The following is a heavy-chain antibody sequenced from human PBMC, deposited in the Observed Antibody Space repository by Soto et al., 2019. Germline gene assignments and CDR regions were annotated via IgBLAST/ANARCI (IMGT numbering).Heavy chain of an antibody. D-gene: IGHD1-26*01. V-gene: IGHV1-2*04. CDR2: INPNSGGT. Sequence: ASVKVSCKASGYTFTSYAMHWVRQAPGQGLEWMGWINPNSGGTNYAQKFQGWVTMTRDTSISTAYMELSRLRSDDTAVYYCARDLGIVGAPGSYYYYGMDVWGQGTTVTVSS. CDR3: ARDLGIVGAPGSYYYYGMDV. CDR1: GYTFTSYA. J-gene: IGHJ6*02.